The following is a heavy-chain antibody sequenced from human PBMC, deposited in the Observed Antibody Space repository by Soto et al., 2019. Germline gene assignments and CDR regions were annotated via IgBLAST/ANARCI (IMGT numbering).Heavy chain of an antibody. CDR1: ASTFNNYA. D-gene: IGHD3-22*01. CDR3: AKSRCCDSSGDCYDY. V-gene: IGHV3-23*01. CDR2: IGGSGRTT. Sequence: GGSLRLSCAASASTFNNYAMSWVRQAPGKGLEWVSGIGGSGRTTYYADSVKGRFTISRVNSNNTLFLQMNSLRAEDTAVYYFAKSRCCDSSGDCYDYLGQGTLVTVSS. J-gene: IGHJ4*02.